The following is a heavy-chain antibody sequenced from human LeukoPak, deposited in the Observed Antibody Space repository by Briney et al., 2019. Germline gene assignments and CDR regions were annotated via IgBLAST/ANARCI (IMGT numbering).Heavy chain of an antibody. CDR2: IYSGGNT. V-gene: IGHV3-53*01. CDR3: AREPTDGYTP. CDR1: GFTVSSNS. D-gene: IGHD5-24*01. J-gene: IGHJ5*02. Sequence: PGGSLRLSCAASGFTVSSNSMSWVRQAPGKGLEWVSIIYSGGNTFYADSVKGRFTISRDSSKNTLYLQMNSVRADDTAVYYWAREPTDGYTPWGQGTLVTVCS.